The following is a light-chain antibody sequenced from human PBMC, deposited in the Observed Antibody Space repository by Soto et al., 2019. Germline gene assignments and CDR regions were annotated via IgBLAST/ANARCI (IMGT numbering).Light chain of an antibody. V-gene: IGKV2D-29*01. CDR3: MQSLHLPWT. CDR2: EVS. Sequence: DIVMTQSPDSLAVSLGERATINCRPSQSVLHRSNTKSSLAWYQQKPGQPPQLLICEVSHRFSGVPDRFSGSGSGTDFTLKISRVEAEDVGVYYCMQSLHLPWTFGQGTKVEIK. J-gene: IGKJ1*01. CDR1: QSVLHRSNTKSS.